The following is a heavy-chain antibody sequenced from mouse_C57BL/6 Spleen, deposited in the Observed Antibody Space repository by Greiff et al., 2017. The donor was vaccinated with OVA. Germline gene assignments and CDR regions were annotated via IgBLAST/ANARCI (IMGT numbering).Heavy chain of an antibody. CDR2: INYDGSST. Sequence: EVMLVESEGGLVQPGSSMKLSCTASGFTFSDYYMAWVRQVPEKGLEWVANINYDGSSTYYLDSLKSRFIISRDNAKNILYLQMSSLKSEDTATYYCARAYYDYPHWYFDVWGTGTTVTVSS. CDR3: ARAYYDYPHWYFDV. CDR1: GFTFSDYY. D-gene: IGHD2-4*01. J-gene: IGHJ1*03. V-gene: IGHV5-16*01.